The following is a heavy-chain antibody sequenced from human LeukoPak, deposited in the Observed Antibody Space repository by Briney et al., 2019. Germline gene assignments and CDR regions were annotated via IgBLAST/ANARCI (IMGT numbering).Heavy chain of an antibody. CDR1: GYSLSSGYF. CDR3: ARDLGLTISANWFDP. D-gene: IGHD3-9*01. J-gene: IGHJ5*02. V-gene: IGHV4-38-2*02. CDR2: VYHTGAT. Sequence: SETLSLTCGVSGYSLSSGYFWVWIRQPPGKGLAWIGSVYHTGATYYNPSLRSPVTISVDTSKNQFSLELNSVTAAGTAVYYCARDLGLTISANWFDPWGQGTLVTVSS.